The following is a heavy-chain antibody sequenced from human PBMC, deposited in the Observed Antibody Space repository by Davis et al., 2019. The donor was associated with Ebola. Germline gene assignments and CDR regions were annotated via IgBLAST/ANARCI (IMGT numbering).Heavy chain of an antibody. V-gene: IGHV3-15*01. J-gene: IGHJ4*02. CDR3: TAEAGISF. CDR2: IKSNVDGGTK. Sequence: PGGSLRLSCAASGFTFSNAWMSWVRQAPGKGLEWVGRIKSNVDGGTKDYAAPVKGRFTISRVDSKNTLYLKMNSLKTEDTDVYYCTAEAGISFWGQGTLVTVSP. CDR1: GFTFSNAW. D-gene: IGHD3-3*02.